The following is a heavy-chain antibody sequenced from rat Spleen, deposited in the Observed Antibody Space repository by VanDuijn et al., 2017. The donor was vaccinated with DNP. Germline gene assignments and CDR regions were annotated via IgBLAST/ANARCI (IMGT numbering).Heavy chain of an antibody. D-gene: IGHD1-11*01. CDR1: GFIFSDYA. CDR3: TTRGNYGGYDY. CDR2: IIYDGSST. V-gene: IGHV5S10*01. Sequence: EVQLVESGGGLVRPGNSLKLSCAASGFIFSDYAMAWVRQSPKMGLEWVVTIIYDGSSTFYRDSVTGRFTISRDFAKSTLYLQMDSLRSEESATYYCTTRGNYGGYDYWGQGVMVTVSS. J-gene: IGHJ2*01.